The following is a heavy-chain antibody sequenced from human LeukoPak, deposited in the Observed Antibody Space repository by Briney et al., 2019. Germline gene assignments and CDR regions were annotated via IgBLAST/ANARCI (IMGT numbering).Heavy chain of an antibody. D-gene: IGHD4-23*01. CDR2: ISYSRST. Sequence: PSETLSLTCTVSGGSISSYFWSWIRQPPGKGLEWIGYISYSRSTNYNPSLKSRVTISVDTSKKQFSLKLRSVTAADTAVYYCARTYGGNSYDAFDIWGQGTMVTVSS. V-gene: IGHV4-59*08. CDR3: ARTYGGNSYDAFDI. CDR1: GGSISSYF. J-gene: IGHJ3*02.